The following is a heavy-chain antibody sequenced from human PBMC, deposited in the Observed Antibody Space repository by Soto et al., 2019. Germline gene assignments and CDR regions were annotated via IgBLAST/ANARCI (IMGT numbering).Heavy chain of an antibody. V-gene: IGHV3-21*02. CDR2: MSSGSSFI. J-gene: IGHJ6*02. Sequence: DVQLEESGGGLVKPGGSLRLSCVASEFTFSVYSMNWVRQAPGKGLEWVSSMSSGSSFIYYADSVKGRFTISRFNDKSSLFLHINSLIVDDTAMYCCTSDRVMIRGDYYHYYGMDVWGQGTTVTVS. CDR3: TSDRVMIRGDYYHYYGMDV. D-gene: IGHD3-22*01. CDR1: EFTFSVYS.